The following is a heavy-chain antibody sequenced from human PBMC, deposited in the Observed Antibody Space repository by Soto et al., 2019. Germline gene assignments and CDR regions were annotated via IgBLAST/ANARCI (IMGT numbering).Heavy chain of an antibody. J-gene: IGHJ4*02. V-gene: IGHV1-69*01. D-gene: IGHD1-26*01. CDR1: GGTFSSYS. CDR3: ARDGGRHSGGIDY. Sequence: QVQLVQSGAEVKKPGSSVKVSCKASGGTFSSYSINWVRQAPGQGLEWMGELIPIFGTANYAQKFQGRVTITADESTSTAYMELSSLRSEATAVYYCARDGGRHSGGIDYWCQGTLVTGSS. CDR2: LIPIFGTA.